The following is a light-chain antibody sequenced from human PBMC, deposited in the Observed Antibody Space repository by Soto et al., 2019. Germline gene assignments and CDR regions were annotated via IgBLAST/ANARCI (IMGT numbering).Light chain of an antibody. CDR1: QSISTW. CDR2: DAS. J-gene: IGKJ3*01. V-gene: IGKV1-5*01. Sequence: DIQMTQSPSTLSASVGDRVTITCRASQSISTWLAWYQQKPGKAPKVLIYDASSLESGGPSRFSGSGSGTEFTLTISILQPDDFATYYCQQYKNYLTFGPGTKVDIK. CDR3: QQYKNYLT.